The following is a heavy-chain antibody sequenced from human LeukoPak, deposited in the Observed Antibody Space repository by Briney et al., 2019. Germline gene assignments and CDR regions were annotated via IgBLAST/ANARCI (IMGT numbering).Heavy chain of an antibody. Sequence: ASVKVSCKASGLTFISLTVSWVRQAPGQGLEWLGWVSAYTGDTQYAQTLQGRVSMTTNTSTSTAYMELRSLRSDGTAVYYCAACIAAPGYAFDVWGQGTIITVSS. CDR2: VSAYTGDT. CDR3: AACIAAPGYAFDV. V-gene: IGHV1-18*01. J-gene: IGHJ3*01. D-gene: IGHD6-13*01. CDR1: GLTFISLT.